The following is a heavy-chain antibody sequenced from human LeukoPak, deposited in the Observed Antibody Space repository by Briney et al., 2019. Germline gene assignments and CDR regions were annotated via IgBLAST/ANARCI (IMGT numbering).Heavy chain of an antibody. CDR2: ISTGSSYI. Sequence: PGGSLRLSCAASGFTFSRYSMNWVRQAPGKGLEWVSSISTGSSYIYYADSLKGRFTISRDNAKNSLYLQMNSLRAEDTAVYYCANAPNSGSYFWAFDIWGQGTMVTVSS. V-gene: IGHV3-21*04. CDR3: ANAPNSGSYFWAFDI. D-gene: IGHD1-26*01. CDR1: GFTFSRYS. J-gene: IGHJ3*02.